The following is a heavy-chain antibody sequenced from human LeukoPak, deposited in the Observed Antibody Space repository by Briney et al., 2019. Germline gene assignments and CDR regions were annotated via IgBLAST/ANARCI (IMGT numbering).Heavy chain of an antibody. J-gene: IGHJ3*02. CDR3: ATTTTVVTLHAFDI. CDR1: GYTFTDYY. CDR2: VDPEDGET. D-gene: IGHD4-23*01. V-gene: IGHV1-69-2*01. Sequence: ATVKISCKVSGYTFTDYYMHWVQQAPGKGLEWMGLVDPEDGETIHAEKFQGRVTITADTSTDTAYMELSSLRSEDTAVYYCATTTTVVTLHAFDIWGQGTMVTVSS.